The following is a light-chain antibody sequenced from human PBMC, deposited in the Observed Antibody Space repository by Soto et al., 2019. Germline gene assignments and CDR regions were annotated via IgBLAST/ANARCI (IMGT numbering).Light chain of an antibody. J-gene: IGKJ4*01. V-gene: IGKV1-39*01. CDR1: RNIHLY. CDR2: DAS. Sequence: DIQMTQSPSSLSASVGDTVTITCRASRNIHLYLNWYQQKPGKAPELLIYDASRLQSGVPSRFRGSRSGADFTLTVTSLQPEDFATYFCQQTYSSPSTFGGGTKVEV. CDR3: QQTYSSPST.